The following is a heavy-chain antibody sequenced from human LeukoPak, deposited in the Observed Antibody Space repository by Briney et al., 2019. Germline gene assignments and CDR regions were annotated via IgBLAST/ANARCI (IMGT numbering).Heavy chain of an antibody. Sequence: PGGSLRLSCAASGFTVSSNYMSWVRQAPGKGLEWASVIYSGGSTYYADSVKGRFTISRDNSKNTLYLQMNSLRAEDTAVYYCARDGSGGFYYGMDVWGQGTTVTVSS. D-gene: IGHD6-19*01. J-gene: IGHJ6*02. CDR1: GFTVSSNY. CDR2: IYSGGST. CDR3: ARDGSGGFYYGMDV. V-gene: IGHV3-53*01.